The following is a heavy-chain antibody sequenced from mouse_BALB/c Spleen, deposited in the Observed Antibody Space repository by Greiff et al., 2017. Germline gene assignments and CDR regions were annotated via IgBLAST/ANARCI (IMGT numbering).Heavy chain of an antibody. CDR3: ARHYGSSYWYFDV. J-gene: IGHJ1*01. Sequence: EVKVVESGGGLVQPGGSLKLSCAASGFTFSSYTMSWVRQTPEKRLEWVAYISNGGGSTYYPDTVKGRFTISRDNAKNTLYLQMSSLKSEDTAMYYCARHYGSSYWYFDVWGAGTTVTVSS. V-gene: IGHV5-12-2*01. CDR2: ISNGGGST. D-gene: IGHD1-1*01. CDR1: GFTFSSYT.